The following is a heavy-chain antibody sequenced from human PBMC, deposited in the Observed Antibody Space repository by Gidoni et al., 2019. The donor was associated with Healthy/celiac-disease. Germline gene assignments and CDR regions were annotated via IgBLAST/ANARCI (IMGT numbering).Heavy chain of an antibody. CDR1: GYRFPSSW. J-gene: IGHJ3*02. Sequence: EVQLVQSGAEVQKPGESLRISCQGSGYRFPSSWISWLRQMPGKGLEWMGRIDPSDSYTNYSPSVQGHVTISADKSISTAYLQWSSLKASDTAMYYCARPLIGTDAFDIWGQGTMVTVSS. CDR2: IDPSDSYT. V-gene: IGHV5-10-1*01. CDR3: ARPLIGTDAFDI. D-gene: IGHD3-22*01.